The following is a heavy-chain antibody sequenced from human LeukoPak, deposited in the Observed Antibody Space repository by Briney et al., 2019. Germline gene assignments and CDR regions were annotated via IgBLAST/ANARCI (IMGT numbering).Heavy chain of an antibody. CDR3: ARASRWLAFDN. J-gene: IGHJ4*02. V-gene: IGHV3-66*01. Sequence: GGSLRLSCVASRLYVSNNHMNWVRQAPGKGLEWVSVIYNGDNTYYADSVQGRFTISKDNSKNTLYLQMNSLRPEDTAVYFCARASRWLAFDNWGQGTLVTVSS. D-gene: IGHD6-19*01. CDR1: RLYVSNNH. CDR2: IYNGDNT.